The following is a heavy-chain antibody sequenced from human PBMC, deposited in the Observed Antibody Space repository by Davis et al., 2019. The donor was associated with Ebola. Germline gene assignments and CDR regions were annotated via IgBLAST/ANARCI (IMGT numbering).Heavy chain of an antibody. CDR2: IYYSGST. CDR3: ARNNSGLPFDY. J-gene: IGHJ4*02. D-gene: IGHD3-10*01. Sequence: PGGSLRLSCTVSGGSISSSTDYWGWIRQPPGKGLEWIGSIYYSGSTHYKPSLKSRLTISVDTSNNQFFLKLRSVTAADTAIYYCARNNSGLPFDYWGQGTLVTVSA. V-gene: IGHV4-39*07. CDR1: GGSISSSTDY.